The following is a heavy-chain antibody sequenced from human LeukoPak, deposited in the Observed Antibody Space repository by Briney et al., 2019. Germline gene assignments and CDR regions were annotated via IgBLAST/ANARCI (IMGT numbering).Heavy chain of an antibody. CDR2: IHTSRGK. Sequence: SETLSLTCTVSGDSISTYYWSWIRQPPGKGLEWIGFIHTSRGKNYSPSLKSRVTTSVDTSKTQFSLNLSSVTDADTAVYYCARHGFSASGSTGWLDPWGQGAPVTVSS. CDR1: GDSISTYY. V-gene: IGHV4-4*09. CDR3: ARHGFSASGSTGWLDP. D-gene: IGHD3-3*01. J-gene: IGHJ5*02.